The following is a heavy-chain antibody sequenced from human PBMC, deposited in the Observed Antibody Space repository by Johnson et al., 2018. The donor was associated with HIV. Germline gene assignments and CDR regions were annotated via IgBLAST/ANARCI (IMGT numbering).Heavy chain of an antibody. V-gene: IGHV3-7*01. CDR3: VSEGVGELFNDAFDI. CDR1: GFTFSSYW. Sequence: VQLVESGGGLVQPGGSLRLSCAASGFTFSSYWMSWVRQAPGKGLEWVANIKQDGSEKYYVDSVKGRFTISRDNSKNTLYLQMNSLGAEDTAVYYCVSEGVGELFNDAFDIWGQGTMVTVSS. CDR2: IKQDGSEK. J-gene: IGHJ3*02. D-gene: IGHD3-10*01.